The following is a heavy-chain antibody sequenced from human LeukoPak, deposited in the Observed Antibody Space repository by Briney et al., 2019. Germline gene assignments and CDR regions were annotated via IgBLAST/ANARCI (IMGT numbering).Heavy chain of an antibody. J-gene: IGHJ4*02. CDR3: ARVPSMTTVTAGLPTIDY. V-gene: IGHV3-7*01. D-gene: IGHD4-11*01. Sequence: GGSLRLSCAASGFTFSSYWMSWVRQAPGKGLEWVANIKQDGSEKYYVDSVKGRFTISRDNAKNSLYLQMNSLRAEDTAVYYCARVPSMTTVTAGLPTIDYWGQGTLVTVSS. CDR2: IKQDGSEK. CDR1: GFTFSSYW.